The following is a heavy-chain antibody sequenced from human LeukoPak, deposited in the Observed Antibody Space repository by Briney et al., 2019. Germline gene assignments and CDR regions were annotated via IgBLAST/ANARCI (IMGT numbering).Heavy chain of an antibody. CDR2: ISSSGSTI. Sequence: GGSLRLSCAASGFTFSDYYMSWIRQAPGKGLEWVSYISSSGSTIYYADSVKGRFTISRDNAKNSLYLQMNSLRAEDTAVYYCARDRWGYDFVWGTTGTGDAFDIWGQGTMVTVSS. J-gene: IGHJ3*02. D-gene: IGHD3-16*01. V-gene: IGHV3-11*04. CDR3: ARDRWGYDFVWGTTGTGDAFDI. CDR1: GFTFSDYY.